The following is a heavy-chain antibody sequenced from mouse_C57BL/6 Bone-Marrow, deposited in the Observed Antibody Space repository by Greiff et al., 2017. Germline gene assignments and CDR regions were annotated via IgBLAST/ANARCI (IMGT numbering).Heavy chain of an antibody. CDR3: AREVYYYGSSPYYYAMDY. D-gene: IGHD1-1*01. J-gene: IGHJ4*01. Sequence: QVQLQQSGAELARPGASVKLSCKASGYTFTSYGISWVKQSTGQGLEWIGENYPRSGNTYYNEKFKGKAPLTADKYSSTAYRDLRILTSEDSAVYFCAREVYYYGSSPYYYAMDYWGQGTSVTVSS. CDR1: GYTFTSYG. CDR2: NYPRSGNT. V-gene: IGHV1-81*01.